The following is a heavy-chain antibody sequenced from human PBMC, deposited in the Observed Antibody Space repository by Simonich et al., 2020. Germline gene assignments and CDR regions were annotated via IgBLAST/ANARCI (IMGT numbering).Heavy chain of an antibody. CDR3: ARDYSNYDAFDI. Sequence: EVQLVESGGGLVQPGGSLRLSCAASGFTFSSYWMHWVRQAPGKGLVWDSRINSNGRSTSCADSVKGRFTISRDNAKNTLYLQMNSLRAEDTAVYYCARDYSNYDAFDIWGQGTMVTVSS. J-gene: IGHJ3*02. CDR2: INSNGRST. D-gene: IGHD4-4*01. CDR1: GFTFSSYW. V-gene: IGHV3-74*01.